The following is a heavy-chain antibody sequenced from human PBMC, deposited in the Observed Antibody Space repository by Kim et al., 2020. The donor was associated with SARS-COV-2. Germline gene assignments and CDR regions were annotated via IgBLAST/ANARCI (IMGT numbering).Heavy chain of an antibody. CDR2: IWYDGSNK. D-gene: IGHD2-15*01. CDR3: ARRMRDPQPDYGMDV. CDR1: GFTFSSYG. V-gene: IGHV3-33*01. Sequence: GGSLRLSCAASGFTFSSYGMHWVRQAPGKGLEWEAVIWYDGSNKYYADSVKGRFTISRDNSKNTLYLQMNSLRAEDTAVYYCARRMRDPQPDYGMDVWGQGTTVTVSS. J-gene: IGHJ6*02.